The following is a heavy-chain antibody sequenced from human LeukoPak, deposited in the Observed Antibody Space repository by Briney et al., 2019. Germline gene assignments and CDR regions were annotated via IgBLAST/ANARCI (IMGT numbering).Heavy chain of an antibody. D-gene: IGHD3-22*01. V-gene: IGHV1-69*05. J-gene: IGHJ4*02. CDR1: GGTFSSYA. CDR2: IIPIFGTA. Sequence: ASVKVSCKASGGTFSSYAISWVRQAPGQGLEWMGRIIPIFGTANYAQKFQGRVTITTDESTSTAYMELSSLRPEDTAVYYCARIPDSSVNGSDYWGQGTLVTVSS. CDR3: ARIPDSSVNGSDY.